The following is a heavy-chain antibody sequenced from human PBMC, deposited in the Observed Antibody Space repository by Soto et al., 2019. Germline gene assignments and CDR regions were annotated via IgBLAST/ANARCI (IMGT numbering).Heavy chain of an antibody. CDR2: ISYDGSNK. J-gene: IGHJ5*02. V-gene: IGHV3-30*03. CDR1: GLSFSSYG. Sequence: GGSRRLSCADSGLSFSSYGMHWVRQAPGEGLEWVAAISYDGSNKNYLASVEGRFTISRDNSKNTLYLQMNSLRAEDTAVYYCARDYIVSRFDPWGQGTLVTVSS. D-gene: IGHD2-15*01. CDR3: ARDYIVSRFDP.